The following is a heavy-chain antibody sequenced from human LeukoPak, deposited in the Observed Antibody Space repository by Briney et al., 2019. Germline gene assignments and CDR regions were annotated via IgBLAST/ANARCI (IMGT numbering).Heavy chain of an antibody. D-gene: IGHD3-16*02. CDR2: ISSSGSYI. CDR3: ARASDHDWGSYRWDAFDI. V-gene: IGHV3-21*01. CDR1: TFTFSSYT. Sequence: GESLKISCAASTFTFSSYTMNWVRQAPGTGLEWVSSISSSGSYIYYADSLKGRFTVSRDNARKSLYLQMNSLRAEDTAVYYCARASDHDWGSYRWDAFDIWGQGTMVTVSS. J-gene: IGHJ3*02.